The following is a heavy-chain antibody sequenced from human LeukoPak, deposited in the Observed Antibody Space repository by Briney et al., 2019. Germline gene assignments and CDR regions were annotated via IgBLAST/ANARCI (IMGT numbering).Heavy chain of an antibody. CDR3: AKGMYYDSSGYPN. D-gene: IGHD3-22*01. CDR2: ISGSGGST. J-gene: IGHJ4*02. CDR1: GFTFSNYA. Sequence: GGSLRLSCAASGFTFSNYAMSWVRQAPGKGLEWVSAISGSGGSTYYADSVKGRFTISRDNSKNTLYLQMNSLRAEDTAVYYCAKGMYYDSSGYPNWGQGTLVTVSS. V-gene: IGHV3-23*01.